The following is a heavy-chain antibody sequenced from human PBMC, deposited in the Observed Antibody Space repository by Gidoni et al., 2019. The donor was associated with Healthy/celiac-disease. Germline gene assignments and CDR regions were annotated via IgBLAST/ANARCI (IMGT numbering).Heavy chain of an antibody. CDR1: GGSISSSNW. D-gene: IGHD6-13*01. CDR3: ARGGGGIAAVYYYYGMDV. V-gene: IGHV4-4*02. J-gene: IGHJ6*02. CDR2: IYHSGST. Sequence: QVQLQESGPGLVKPSGTLSLTCAVSGGSISSSNWWSWVRQPPGKGLEWIGEIYHSGSTNSNPSLKSRVTISVDKSKNQFSLKLSSVTAADTAVYYCARGGGGIAAVYYYYGMDVWGQGTTVTVSS.